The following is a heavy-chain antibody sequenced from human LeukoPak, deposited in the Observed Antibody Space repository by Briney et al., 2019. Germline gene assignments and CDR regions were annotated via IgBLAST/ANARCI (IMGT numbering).Heavy chain of an antibody. CDR1: GGSISSSSYY. Sequence: SETPSLTCTAPGGSISSSSYYWGWIRHPPGKGLGWVGGIYYSGSTYYNPSLKSRVTISVDTSKNQFSLKLSSVTAADTAVYYCARLHYGGNYGYYYYYMDVWGKGTTVTISS. CDR3: ARLHYGGNYGYYYYYMDV. V-gene: IGHV4-39*01. D-gene: IGHD4-23*01. CDR2: IYYSGST. J-gene: IGHJ6*03.